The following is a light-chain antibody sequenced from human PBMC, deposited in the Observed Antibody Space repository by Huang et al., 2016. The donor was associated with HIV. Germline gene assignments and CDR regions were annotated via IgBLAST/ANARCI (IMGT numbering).Light chain of an antibody. CDR2: KAS. CDR3: QQYNSYPLT. V-gene: IGKV1-5*03. CDR1: QSISYW. J-gene: IGKJ5*01. Sequence: DIQMTQSPSTLSASVGDRVTITCRASQSISYWLAWYQQKPGKAPKLLIYKASNLESGVPSRFSGAGSGTEVTLTISSLQPDDFATYYCQQYNSYPLTFGQGTRLDIK.